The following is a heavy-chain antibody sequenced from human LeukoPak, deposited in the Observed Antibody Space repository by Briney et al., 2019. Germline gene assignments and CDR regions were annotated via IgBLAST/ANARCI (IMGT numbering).Heavy chain of an antibody. D-gene: IGHD2-15*01. Sequence: ASVKVSCKVSGYTLTELSMHWVRQAPGKGLEWMGGFDPEDGETIYAQKFQGRVTMTEDTSTDTAYMELSSLRSEDTAVYYCARVWCSGGSCYSSRGAFDIWGQGTMVTVSS. V-gene: IGHV1-24*01. CDR1: GYTLTELS. J-gene: IGHJ3*02. CDR3: ARVWCSGGSCYSSRGAFDI. CDR2: FDPEDGET.